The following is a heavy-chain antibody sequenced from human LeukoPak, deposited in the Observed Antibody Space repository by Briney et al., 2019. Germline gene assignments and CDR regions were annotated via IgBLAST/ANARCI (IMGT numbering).Heavy chain of an antibody. CDR1: GFTFRSYA. J-gene: IGHJ6*02. CDR3: ARAPSGSTYYYYGMDV. D-gene: IGHD6-6*01. V-gene: IGHV3-30*04. Sequence: GGSLRLSCAASGFTFRSYAIHWVRQAPGKGLEWVAGISYDGSNKYFADSVRGRFTISRDNSKITLNLQMNSLRAEDTAVYYCARAPSGSTYYYYGMDVWGQGTTVTVSS. CDR2: ISYDGSNK.